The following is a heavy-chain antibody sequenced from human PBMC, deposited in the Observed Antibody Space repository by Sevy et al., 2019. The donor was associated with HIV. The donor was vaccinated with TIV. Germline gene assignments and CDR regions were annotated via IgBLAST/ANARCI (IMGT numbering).Heavy chain of an antibody. CDR2: LSAGGGFT. V-gene: IGHV3-23*01. CDR1: GFTVSSNA. Sequence: GGSLRLSCAAFGFTVSSNAMAWVRQAPGKGLEWVSGLSAGGGFTYYVDSVKGRFTISRDNSKNTLHLQMSSLGAEDTAVYYCATWGIVGRRVFDNWGQGTLVTVSS. CDR3: ATWGIVGRRVFDN. J-gene: IGHJ4*02. D-gene: IGHD6-6*01.